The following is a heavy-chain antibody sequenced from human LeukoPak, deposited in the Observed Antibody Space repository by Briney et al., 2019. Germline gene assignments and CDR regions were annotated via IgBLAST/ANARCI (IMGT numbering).Heavy chain of an antibody. Sequence: GGSLRLSCAASGFTFSSYGMHWVRQAPGKGLEWVAVIWYDGSNKYYADSVKGRFTISRDNSKNTLYLQMNSLRAEDTAVYYCARGPDCSSTSCYYYYYYGMDVWGQGTTVTVSS. CDR3: ARGPDCSSTSCYYYYYYGMDV. CDR2: IWYDGSNK. J-gene: IGHJ6*02. CDR1: GFTFSSYG. D-gene: IGHD2-2*01. V-gene: IGHV3-33*01.